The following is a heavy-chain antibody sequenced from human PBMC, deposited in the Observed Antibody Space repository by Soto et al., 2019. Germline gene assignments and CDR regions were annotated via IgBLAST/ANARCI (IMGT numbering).Heavy chain of an antibody. CDR3: ARGSSSYYDYGMDV. CDR2: IYDSGST. Sequence: SETLSLTCVVSGDSISRGGYSWTWIRQPPGKALEWIGNIYDSGSTSYNPSLKRRVTMSVDTSKNQFSLRLTSVTAADTAVYFCARGSSSYYDYGMDVWGRGTTVTVSS. CDR1: GDSISRGGYS. J-gene: IGHJ6*02. D-gene: IGHD6-6*01. V-gene: IGHV4-30-2*01.